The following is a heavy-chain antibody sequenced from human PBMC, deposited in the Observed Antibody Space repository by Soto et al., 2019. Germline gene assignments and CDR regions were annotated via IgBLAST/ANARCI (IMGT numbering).Heavy chain of an antibody. J-gene: IGHJ1*01. Sequence: QVQLVQSGAEVQKPGASVQVSCKASGYTFTRYAMHWVRQAPGQRLAWMGWINAGNGNTNYSQKFQGRVPITRDTTASTAYMELSSLRSEDTAGYYCARVGVGSGSYYDGSGYFQHWGQGTLVTVSS. CDR3: ARVGVGSGSYYDGSGYFQH. V-gene: IGHV1-3*01. D-gene: IGHD3-10*01. CDR1: GYTFTRYA. CDR2: INAGNGNT.